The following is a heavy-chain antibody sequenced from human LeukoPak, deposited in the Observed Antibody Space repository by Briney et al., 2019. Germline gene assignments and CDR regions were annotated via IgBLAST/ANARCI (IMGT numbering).Heavy chain of an antibody. J-gene: IGHJ4*02. CDR2: INPNSGGT. D-gene: IGHD3-22*01. CDR1: GYTFTGYY. CDR3: ARGEYYYDSRFDY. Sequence: ASVKVSCKASGYTFTGYYMHWVRQAPGQGLEWMGRINPNSGGTNYAQKFQGRVTMTRDTSISTAYMELSGLRSDVTAVYYCARGEYYYDSRFDYWGQGTLVTVSS. V-gene: IGHV1-2*06.